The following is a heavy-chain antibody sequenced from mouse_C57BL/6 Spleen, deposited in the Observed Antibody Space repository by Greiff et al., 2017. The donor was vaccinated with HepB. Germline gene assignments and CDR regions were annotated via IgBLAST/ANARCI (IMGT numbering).Heavy chain of an antibody. V-gene: IGHV3-6*01. CDR1: GYSITSGYY. Sequence: DVQLQESGPGLVKPSQSLSLTCSVTGYSITSGYYWNWIRQFPGNKLEWMGYISYDGSNNYNPSLKNRISITRDTSKNQFFLKLNSVTTEDTATYYCARELGREFAYWGQGTLVTVSA. J-gene: IGHJ3*01. CDR3: ARELGREFAY. CDR2: ISYDGSN. D-gene: IGHD4-1*01.